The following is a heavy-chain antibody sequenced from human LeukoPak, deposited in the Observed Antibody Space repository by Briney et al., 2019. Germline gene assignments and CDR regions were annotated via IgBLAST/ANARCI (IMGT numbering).Heavy chain of an antibody. CDR2: IYYSGST. D-gene: IGHD6-13*01. V-gene: IGHV4-59*01. CDR3: ARGAVAGYLNAPLNY. J-gene: IGHJ4*02. CDR1: GGSISTYY. Sequence: SETLSLTCTVSGGSISTYYWTWIRQPPGKGLEWIGYIYYSGSTNYNPSLKSRVTTSVDTSKNQFSLKLTSVTAADTAVYYCARGAVAGYLNAPLNYWGQGTLVTVSS.